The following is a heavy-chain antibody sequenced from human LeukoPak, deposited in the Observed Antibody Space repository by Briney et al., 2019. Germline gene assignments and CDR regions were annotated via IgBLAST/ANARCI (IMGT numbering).Heavy chain of an antibody. CDR3: ARYPLAFDC. CDR2: IHHSGST. Sequence: PSETLSLTCTVSGDSVTNHQWSWVRQPPGKGLEWIAYIHHSGSTNYNPSLKNRVTISMDTSKNQFSLRLISVTAADTAVYYCARYPLAFDCWGQGILVTVSS. CDR1: GDSVTNHQ. D-gene: IGHD6-6*01. J-gene: IGHJ4*02. V-gene: IGHV4-59*02.